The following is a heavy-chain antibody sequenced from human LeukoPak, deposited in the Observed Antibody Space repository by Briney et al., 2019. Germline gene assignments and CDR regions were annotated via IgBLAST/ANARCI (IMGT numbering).Heavy chain of an antibody. D-gene: IGHD2-2*02. J-gene: IGHJ6*03. CDR1: GGTFSSYA. CDR3: ARSTGIPAAIVYYYYYMDV. Sequence: VKVSCKASGGTFSSYAISWVRQAPGQGLEWMGGIIPIFGTANYAQKFQGRITITADKSTSTAYMELSSLRSEDTAVYYCARSTGIPAAIVYYYYYMDVWGKGTTVTVSS. V-gene: IGHV1-69*13. CDR2: IIPIFGTA.